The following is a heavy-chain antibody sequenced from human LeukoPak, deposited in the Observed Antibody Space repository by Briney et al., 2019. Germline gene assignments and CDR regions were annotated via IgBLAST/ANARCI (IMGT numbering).Heavy chain of an antibody. V-gene: IGHV4-59*12. Sequence: SETLSLTCTVSDGSISSDFWNWIRQFPGKGLEWIGYVHYRGTTNYTPSIGNRVTISVDTSKNQFFLSLTSVTAADTAVYYCAKGVAVVAGEPEWFGPWGQGAPVTVSS. J-gene: IGHJ5*02. D-gene: IGHD2-15*01. CDR2: VHYRGTT. CDR1: DGSISSDF. CDR3: AKGVAVVAGEPEWFGP.